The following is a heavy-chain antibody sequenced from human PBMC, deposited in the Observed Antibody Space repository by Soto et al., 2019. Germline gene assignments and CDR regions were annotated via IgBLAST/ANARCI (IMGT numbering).Heavy chain of an antibody. V-gene: IGHV3-30*03. CDR3: ARDVIGHDNYETIGYYFDH. CDR1: GFTFSSYG. Sequence: GGSLRLSCAASGFTFSSYGMHWVRQAPGKGLEWVAVISYDGSNKYYADSVKGRFTISRDNSKNTLYLQMNSLTSEDTAVYYCARDVIGHDNYETIGYYFDHWGPGTLVTVSS. CDR2: ISYDGSNK. J-gene: IGHJ4*02. D-gene: IGHD3-16*01.